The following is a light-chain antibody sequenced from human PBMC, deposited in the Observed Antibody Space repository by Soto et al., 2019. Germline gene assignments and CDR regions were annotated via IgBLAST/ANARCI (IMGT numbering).Light chain of an antibody. CDR1: SSDVGSYNY. V-gene: IGLV2-11*01. Sequence: QSALTQPRSVSGSPGQSVTISCTGTSSDVGSYNYVSWYQQHPGKAPKFIIYDVTKRPSGVPDRFSGSKSGNTASLTISGLQAEDEAHYYCCSYAGRYTLFGGGTKLTVL. CDR3: CSYAGRYTL. CDR2: DVT. J-gene: IGLJ2*01.